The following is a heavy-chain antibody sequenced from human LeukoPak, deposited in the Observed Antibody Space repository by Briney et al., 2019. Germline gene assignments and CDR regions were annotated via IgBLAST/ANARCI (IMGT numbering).Heavy chain of an antibody. CDR1: GYTFTGYY. V-gene: IGHV1-2*02. D-gene: IGHD3/OR15-3a*01. CDR3: ARYLPYWTRRSIRDFGY. J-gene: IGHJ4*02. Sequence: ASVTVSCTASGYTFTGYYMHWVRQAPGQGLEWMGWINPNSGGTNYAQKLQGRVTMTRDTSISTAYMELSSLRSGALSAYYCARYLPYWTRRSIRDFGYWGQGTLVTVSS. CDR2: INPNSGGT.